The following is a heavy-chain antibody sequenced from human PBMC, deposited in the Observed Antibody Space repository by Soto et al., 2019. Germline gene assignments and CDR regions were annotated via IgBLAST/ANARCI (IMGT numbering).Heavy chain of an antibody. Sequence: QITLKESGPTLVKPTQPLTLTCTFSGFSLSTSGVGVGWIRQPPGTALEWLALIYWNDDKRYSPSLKSRLTSTKDTSKNQVVLTMTNMDPVDTATYYCALTNYDYVWGSYRYDYWGQGTLVTVSS. V-gene: IGHV2-5*01. CDR1: GFSLSTSGVG. J-gene: IGHJ4*02. D-gene: IGHD3-16*02. CDR2: IYWNDDK. CDR3: ALTNYDYVWGSYRYDY.